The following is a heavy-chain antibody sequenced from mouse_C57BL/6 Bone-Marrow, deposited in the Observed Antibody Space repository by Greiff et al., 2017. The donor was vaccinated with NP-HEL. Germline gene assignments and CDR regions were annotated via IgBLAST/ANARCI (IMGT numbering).Heavy chain of an antibody. D-gene: IGHD1-1*01. Sequence: VKLQESGPGLVAPSQSLSITCTVSGFSLTSYAISWVRQPPGKGLEWLGVIWTGGGTNYNSALKSRLSISKDNSKSQVFLKMNSLQTDDTARYYCARNYYGSSYGIFYYAMDYWGQGTSVTVSS. CDR1: GFSLTSYA. CDR2: IWTGGGT. CDR3: ARNYYGSSYGIFYYAMDY. J-gene: IGHJ4*01. V-gene: IGHV2-9-1*01.